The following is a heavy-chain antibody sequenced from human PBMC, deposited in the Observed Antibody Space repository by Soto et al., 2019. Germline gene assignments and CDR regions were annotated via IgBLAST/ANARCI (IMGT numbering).Heavy chain of an antibody. J-gene: IGHJ4*02. CDR2: IKSKTDGGTT. CDR3: TPDVWPFRGGDY. D-gene: IGHD2-8*01. V-gene: IGHV3-15*07. CDR1: GFTFNNAW. Sequence: EVQLVESGGGLVKPGGSLRLSCAVSGFTFNNAWMNWVRQAPGKGPEWVGHIKSKTDGGTTDYGTSVKGRFTISRDDSKNMLYLHINSLRTEDTAVYYCTPDVWPFRGGDYWGRGTLVTVSS.